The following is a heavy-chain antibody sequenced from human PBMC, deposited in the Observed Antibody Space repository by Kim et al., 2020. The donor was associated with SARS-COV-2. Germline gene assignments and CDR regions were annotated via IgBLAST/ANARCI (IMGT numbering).Heavy chain of an antibody. CDR3: ARLDWSSPSPFFDH. D-gene: IGHD6-6*01. CDR1: GDSIGSSPHY. Sequence: SETLSLTCEVSGDSIGSSPHYWGWIRQPPGKGLEWIGSVSDSGSTHYNPSLKSRVTFSVHTSKTHFSLSLKSLTAADTGLYFCARLDWSSPSPFFDHWGQGALVVVSS. J-gene: IGHJ4*02. V-gene: IGHV4-39*02. CDR2: VSDSGST.